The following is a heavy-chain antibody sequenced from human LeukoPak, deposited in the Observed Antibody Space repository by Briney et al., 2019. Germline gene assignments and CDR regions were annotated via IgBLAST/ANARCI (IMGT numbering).Heavy chain of an antibody. CDR1: GFTFSIYN. D-gene: IGHD1-26*01. Sequence: PGGSLRLSCAASGFTFSIYNMNWVRQAPGKGLEWVSSISSSSSYIYYADSVKGRFTISRDNAKNSLYLQMNSLRAEDTAVYYCARGDSGSYYGYYGMDVWGQGTTVTVSS. J-gene: IGHJ6*02. V-gene: IGHV3-21*01. CDR2: ISSSSSYI. CDR3: ARGDSGSYYGYYGMDV.